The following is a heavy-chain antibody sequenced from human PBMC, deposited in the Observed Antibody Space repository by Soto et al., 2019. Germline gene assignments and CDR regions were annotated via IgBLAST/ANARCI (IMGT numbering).Heavy chain of an antibody. D-gene: IGHD3-16*01. Sequence: GGSLRLSCAASCFSLRDHYMNWISQDPWKGLELVSNVNPGGDVTNYVESVKGRFTISRDNAQNSMYLHMNSLRAEDTAVDYCTRGPRITDFWRQGTLVTVSS. V-gene: IGHV3-11*01. CDR3: TRGPRITDF. CDR1: CFSLRDHY. CDR2: VNPGGDVT. J-gene: IGHJ4*02.